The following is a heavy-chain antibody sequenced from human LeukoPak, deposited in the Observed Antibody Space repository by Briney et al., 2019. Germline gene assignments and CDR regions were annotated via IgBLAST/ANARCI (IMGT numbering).Heavy chain of an antibody. Sequence: GGSLRLSCGASGFTFSDYYMSWIRQAPGKGLEGVSYISSSGSTIYYADSVKGRFTISRDNAKNSLYLQMNSLRAEDPAVYYCARVDGYDSRTSCSGGMDVWGQGTTVTVSS. CDR2: ISSSGSTI. V-gene: IGHV3-11*01. CDR1: GFTFSDYY. D-gene: IGHD2-2*01. CDR3: ARVDGYDSRTSCSGGMDV. J-gene: IGHJ6*02.